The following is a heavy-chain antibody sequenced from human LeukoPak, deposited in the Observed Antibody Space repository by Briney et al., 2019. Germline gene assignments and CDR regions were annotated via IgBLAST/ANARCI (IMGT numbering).Heavy chain of an antibody. V-gene: IGHV3-23*01. Sequence: QSGGSLRLSCAASGFTLSNHAMNWVRQAPGKGLEGVSVVIGSSGSTDYADSVKGRFTISRDNSKNTLYLEMNSLRAEDTAIYYCAKGGYDYIEIGYFDYWGQGTLVTVSS. CDR1: GFTLSNHA. CDR3: AKGGYDYIEIGYFDY. CDR2: VIGSSGST. J-gene: IGHJ4*02. D-gene: IGHD5-12*01.